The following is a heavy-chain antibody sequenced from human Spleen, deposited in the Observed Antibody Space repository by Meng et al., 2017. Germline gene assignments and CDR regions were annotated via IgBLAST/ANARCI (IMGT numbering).Heavy chain of an antibody. J-gene: IGHJ6*02. D-gene: IGHD4-23*01. Sequence: SETLSLTCVVSGGSFSDYYWSWIRQPPGKGLEWIGEINHSGSTNYNPSLESRATISVDTSQNNLSLKLSSVTAADSAVYYCARDGNTVAQNYYGMDVWGQGTTVTVSS. V-gene: IGHV4-34*01. CDR1: GGSFSDYY. CDR3: ARDGNTVAQNYYGMDV. CDR2: INHSGST.